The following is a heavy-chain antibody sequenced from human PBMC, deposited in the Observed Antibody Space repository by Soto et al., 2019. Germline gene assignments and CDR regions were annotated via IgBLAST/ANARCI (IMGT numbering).Heavy chain of an antibody. D-gene: IGHD3-10*01. J-gene: IGHJ4*02. CDR1: GGAISSYY. CDR2: IYYSVST. V-gene: IGHV4-59*01. CDR3: ARVSVLYGSRSIPAVYFEY. Sequence: PSDTLSLTCTVSGGAISSYYWSWIRQPPGKGLEWIGYIYYSVSTNYNPSLKSRVTISVDTSKNQFSLKLSSVTAADTAVYYCARVSVLYGSRSIPAVYFEYWGQGTPVTRSS.